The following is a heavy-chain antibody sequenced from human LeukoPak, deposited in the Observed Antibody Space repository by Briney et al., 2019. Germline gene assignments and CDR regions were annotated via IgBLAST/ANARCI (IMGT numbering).Heavy chain of an antibody. D-gene: IGHD2-2*01. CDR1: GFTLSSYA. CDR3: ARGSVRSTSCSSY. CDR2: ISYDGSNK. V-gene: IGHV3-30-3*01. Sequence: PGGSLRLSWAASGFTLSSYAMHWVRQAPGKGLEWVAVISYDGSNKYYADSVKGRFTISRDNSKNTLYLQMNSLRAEDTAVYYCARGSVRSTSCSSYWGQGTLVTVSS. J-gene: IGHJ4*02.